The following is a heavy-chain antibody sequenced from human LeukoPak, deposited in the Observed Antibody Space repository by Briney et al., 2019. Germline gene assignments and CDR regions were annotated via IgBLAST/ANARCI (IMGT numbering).Heavy chain of an antibody. V-gene: IGHV3-23*01. Sequence: GGSLRLSCAASGFTFSSYAMSWVRQAPGKGLEWVSAISGSGGTTYYADSVKGRFTISRDNSKNTLYLQMNSLRAEDTAVYYCARSGRAGLVPDYWGQGTLVTVSS. J-gene: IGHJ4*02. D-gene: IGHD6-19*01. CDR1: GFTFSSYA. CDR3: ARSGRAGLVPDY. CDR2: ISGSGGTT.